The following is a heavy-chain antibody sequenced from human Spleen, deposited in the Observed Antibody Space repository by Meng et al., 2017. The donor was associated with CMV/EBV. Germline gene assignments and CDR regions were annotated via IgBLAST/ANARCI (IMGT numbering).Heavy chain of an antibody. CDR3: ATTAVAGTNDY. V-gene: IGHV3-53*01. CDR1: GFTFSSYS. D-gene: IGHD6-19*01. CDR2: IYSGGST. J-gene: IGHJ4*02. Sequence: GESLKISCAASGFTFSSYSMNWVRQAPGKGLEWVSVIYSGGSTYYADSVKGRFTISRDNSKNTLYLQMNSLRAEDTAVYYCATTAVAGTNDYWGQGTLVTVSS.